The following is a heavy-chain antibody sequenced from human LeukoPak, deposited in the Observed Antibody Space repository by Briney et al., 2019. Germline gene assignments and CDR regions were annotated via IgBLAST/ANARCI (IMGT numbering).Heavy chain of an antibody. Sequence: PSETLSLTCTVSGGSISSYYWSWIRQPPGKGLEWIGYIYYSGSTNYNPSLKSRVTISVDTSKNQFSLKLSSVTAADTAVYYCARVVAAAAIDYWGLGTLVTVSS. CDR3: ARVVAAAAIDY. J-gene: IGHJ4*02. D-gene: IGHD6-13*01. CDR2: IYYSGST. CDR1: GGSISSYY. V-gene: IGHV4-59*01.